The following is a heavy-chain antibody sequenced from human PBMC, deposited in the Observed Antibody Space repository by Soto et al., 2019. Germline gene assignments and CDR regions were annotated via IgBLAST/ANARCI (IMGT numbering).Heavy chain of an antibody. Sequence: QVQLVQSGAEVKKPGASVKVSCKAAGYAFTSYGISFLRQAPGQALEWMGWINIYNGNTNYAQKFQGIVIMTTDTSTNTAYMELRSLRSDDTAVYYCARDWCSRGSCYLFFDYWGQGTLVTVSS. CDR2: INIYNGNT. J-gene: IGHJ4*02. D-gene: IGHD2-15*01. V-gene: IGHV1-18*04. CDR1: GYAFTSYG. CDR3: ARDWCSRGSCYLFFDY.